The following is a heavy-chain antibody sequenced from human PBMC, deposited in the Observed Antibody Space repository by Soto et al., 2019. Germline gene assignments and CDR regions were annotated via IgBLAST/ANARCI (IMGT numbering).Heavy chain of an antibody. J-gene: IGHJ3*02. Sequence: QLQLQESGPGLVKPSETLSLTCTVSGGSISSSSYYWGWIRQPPGKGLEWIGSIYYSGSTYYNPSLKSRVTISVDTSKNQFSLKLSSVTAADTAVYYCARPFHIGVPAFDIWGQGTMVTVSS. CDR3: ARPFHIGVPAFDI. CDR2: IYYSGST. V-gene: IGHV4-39*01. D-gene: IGHD2-21*01. CDR1: GGSISSSSYY.